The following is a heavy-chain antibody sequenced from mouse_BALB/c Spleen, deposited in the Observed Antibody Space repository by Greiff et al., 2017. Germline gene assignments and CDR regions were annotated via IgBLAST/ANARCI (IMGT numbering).Heavy chain of an antibody. CDR3: ARWENYRYDRQEWYAMDY. J-gene: IGHJ4*01. CDR1: GDSITSGY. CDR2: ISYSGST. D-gene: IGHD2-14*01. Sequence: EVQVVESGPSLVKPSQTLSLTCSVTGDSITSGYWNWIRKFPGNKLEYMGYISYSGSTYYNPSLKSRISITRDTSKNQYYLQLNSVTTEDTATYYCARWENYRYDRQEWYAMDYWGQGTSVTVSS. V-gene: IGHV3-8*02.